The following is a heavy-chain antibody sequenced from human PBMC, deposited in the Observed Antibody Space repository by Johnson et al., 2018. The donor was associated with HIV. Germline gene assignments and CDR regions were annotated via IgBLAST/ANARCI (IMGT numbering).Heavy chain of an antibody. D-gene: IGHD2-15*01. V-gene: IGHV3-13*01. J-gene: IGHJ3*02. CDR1: GFTFDDYA. Sequence: VQLVESGGGLVQPGRSLRLSCAASGFTFDDYAMHWVRQATGKGLEWVSAIGTAGDTYYPGSVKGRFTTPRDNAKNYLYLQMNSLRAEDTAVYYCARACRGGSCYEEKSPDAFDIWGQGTMVTVSS. CDR3: ARACRGGSCYEEKSPDAFDI. CDR2: IGTAGDT.